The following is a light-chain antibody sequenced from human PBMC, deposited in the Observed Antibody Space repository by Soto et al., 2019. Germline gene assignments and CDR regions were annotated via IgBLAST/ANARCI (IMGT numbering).Light chain of an antibody. CDR2: EVS. CDR3: CSYAGSSPVV. CDR1: SSDVGSYNL. Sequence: QSALTQPASVSGSPGQSITISCTGTSSDVGSYNLVSWYQQHPGKAPKLMIYEVSKRPSGVSNRFSGSKSGNTASLTTSGLQAEDEADYYCCSYAGSSPVVFGGGTKVTVL. V-gene: IGLV2-23*02. J-gene: IGLJ2*01.